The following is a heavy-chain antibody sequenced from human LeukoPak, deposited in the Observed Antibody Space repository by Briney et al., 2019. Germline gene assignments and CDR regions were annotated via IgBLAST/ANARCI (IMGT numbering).Heavy chain of an antibody. D-gene: IGHD6-6*01. J-gene: IGHJ4*02. CDR3: SRGSSSPY. CDR2: IRSKAYGGSA. CDR1: GFTFSSYG. V-gene: IGHV3-49*03. Sequence: GGSLRLSCAASGFTFSSYGMHWFRQAPGKGLEWLGFIRSKAYGGSAEYAASVKARFTISRDDSKSIAYLLMNSLKTEDTAVYYCSRGSSSPYWGQGTLVTVSS.